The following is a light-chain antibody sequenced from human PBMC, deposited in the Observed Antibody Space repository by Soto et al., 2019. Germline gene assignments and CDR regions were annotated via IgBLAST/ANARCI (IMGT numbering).Light chain of an antibody. CDR2: WAS. CDR1: QSVLYSSNNKNY. CDR3: QQYYS. V-gene: IGKV4-1*01. Sequence: DIVMTQSPDSLAVSLGERATINCKSSQSVLYSSNNKNYLAWYQQKPGQPPKLLIYWASTRESGVPDRFSGSGSGTDFTLTISSLQAKDVAVYYCQQYYSFGQGTKVEIK. J-gene: IGKJ1*01.